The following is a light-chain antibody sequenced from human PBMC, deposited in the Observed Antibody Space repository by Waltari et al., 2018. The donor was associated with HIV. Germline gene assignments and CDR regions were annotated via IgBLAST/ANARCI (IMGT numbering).Light chain of an antibody. CDR2: SNN. CDR1: SPNIGSNT. J-gene: IGLJ1*01. V-gene: IGLV1-44*01. CDR3: AAWDDSLNGQGV. Sequence: QSVLTQPPSASGTPGQRVTISCSGSSPNIGSNTVHWSQQLPGMAPKLLIYSNNQRPSGVPDRFSGSKSGTSASLAISGLQSEDEADYYCAAWDDSLNGQGVFGTGTKVTVL.